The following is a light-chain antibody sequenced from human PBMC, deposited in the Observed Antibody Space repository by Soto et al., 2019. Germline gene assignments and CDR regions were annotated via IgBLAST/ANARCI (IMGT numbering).Light chain of an antibody. V-gene: IGLV4-60*03. Sequence: QPVLTQSSSAAARLGSSGKLTCTLSSGHSTYIISWHQKQTGKAPRYLMRIERSGRYNRGSGAPGRFSGSSSGADRYLPVSDLQSEDEADYYCDTWDSNTLTWVFGGGTKLTVL. J-gene: IGLJ3*02. CDR1: SGHSTYI. CDR2: IERSGRY. CDR3: DTWDSNTLTWV.